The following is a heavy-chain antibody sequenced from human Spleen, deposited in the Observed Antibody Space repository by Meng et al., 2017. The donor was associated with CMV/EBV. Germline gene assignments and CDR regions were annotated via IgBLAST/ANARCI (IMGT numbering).Heavy chain of an antibody. CDR3: AKVLRDALRFMEGFPDTPSTEEVGMGV. Sequence: GGSLRLSCAASGFTVSSNYMSWVRQAPGKGLEWVSVIYSGGSTYYADSVKGRFTISRDNSKNTLYLQMNSLRPEDTAVYYCAKVLRDALRFMEGFPDTPSTEEVGMGVWGQGTTVTVSS. J-gene: IGHJ6*02. CDR1: GFTVSSNY. V-gene: IGHV3-53*05. D-gene: IGHD3-3*01. CDR2: IYSGGST.